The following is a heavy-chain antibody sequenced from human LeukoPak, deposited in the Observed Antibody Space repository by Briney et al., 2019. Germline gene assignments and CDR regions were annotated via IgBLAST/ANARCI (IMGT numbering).Heavy chain of an antibody. Sequence: TGGSLRLSCAASGFTFNSYAMTWVRQAPGKGLEWVSTISGSGGSTYYADSVKGRFTISRYNSKNTLYLQMDSLRAEDTAVYYCVKSRDPMDVWGQGTTVTVSS. D-gene: IGHD6-13*01. CDR1: GFTFNSYA. CDR3: VKSRDPMDV. V-gene: IGHV3-23*01. J-gene: IGHJ6*02. CDR2: ISGSGGST.